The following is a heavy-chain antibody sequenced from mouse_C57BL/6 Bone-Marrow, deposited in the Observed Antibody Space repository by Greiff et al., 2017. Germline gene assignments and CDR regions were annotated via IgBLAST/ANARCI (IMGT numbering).Heavy chain of an antibody. Sequence: VQLQQSGPGLVQPSQSLSITCTVSGFSLTSYGVHWVRQSPGKGLAWLGVIWSGGSTDYNAAFISRLSISKDNSKSQVFFKMNSLQADDTAIYYCARGPYGNYYFDYWGQGTTLTVSS. CDR3: ARGPYGNYYFDY. CDR1: GFSLTSYG. J-gene: IGHJ2*01. CDR2: IWSGGST. V-gene: IGHV2-2*01. D-gene: IGHD2-10*02.